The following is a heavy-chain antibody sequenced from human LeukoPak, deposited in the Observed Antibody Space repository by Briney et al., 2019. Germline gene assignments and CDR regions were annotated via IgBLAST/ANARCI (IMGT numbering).Heavy chain of an antibody. CDR1: GYTFTGYY. V-gene: IGHV1-69*10. D-gene: IGHD2-2*01. CDR2: IIPILGIA. CDR3: ARDPPEGVVPAAYTHNWFDP. Sequence: SVKVSCKASGYTFTGYYMHWVRQAPGQGLEWMGWIIPILGIANYAQKFQGRVTITADKSTSTAYMELSSLRSEDTAVYYCARDPPEGVVPAAYTHNWFDPWGQGTLVTVSS. J-gene: IGHJ5*02.